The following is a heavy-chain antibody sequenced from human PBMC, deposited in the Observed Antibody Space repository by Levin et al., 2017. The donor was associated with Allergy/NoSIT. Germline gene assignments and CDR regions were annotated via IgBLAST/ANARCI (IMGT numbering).Heavy chain of an antibody. CDR3: TRDPVAGRKDDY. Sequence: PGGSLRLSCAASGLTFSNYWMSWVRQAPGKGLEWVANIKPDGSEKNYVDSVKGRFTISRDNGKNSLYLQMDSLMAEDTAMYYCTRDPVAGRKDDYWGQGTVVTVSS. D-gene: IGHD6-19*01. J-gene: IGHJ4*02. V-gene: IGHV3-7*04. CDR1: GLTFSNYW. CDR2: IKPDGSEK.